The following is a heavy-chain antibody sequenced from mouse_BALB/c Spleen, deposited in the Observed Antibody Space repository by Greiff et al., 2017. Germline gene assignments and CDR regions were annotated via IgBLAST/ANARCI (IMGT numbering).Heavy chain of an antibody. CDR3: ARGGLRLGFAY. J-gene: IGHJ3*01. CDR1: GYAFSSYW. D-gene: IGHD2-4*01. CDR2: IYPGDGDT. V-gene: IGHV1-80*01. Sequence: LQESGAELVRPGSSVKISCKASGYAFSSYWMNWVKQRPGQGLEWIGQIYPGDGDTNYNGKFKGKATLTADKSSSTAYMQLSSLTSEDSAVYFCARGGLRLGFAYWGQGTLVTVSA.